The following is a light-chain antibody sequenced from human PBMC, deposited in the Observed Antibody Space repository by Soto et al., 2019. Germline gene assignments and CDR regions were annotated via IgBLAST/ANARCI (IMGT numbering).Light chain of an antibody. CDR3: QTWGSGIVV. J-gene: IGLJ2*01. Sequence: QPVLTQSPSASASLGASVKLTCTLSSGHSNYAIAWHQQQSEKGPRYLMKLNSDGSHNKGDGIPDRFSGSSSGAERYLTISSLQSEDEAYYYCQTWGSGIVVLGGGTQLTVL. CDR2: LNSDGSH. V-gene: IGLV4-69*01. CDR1: SGHSNYA.